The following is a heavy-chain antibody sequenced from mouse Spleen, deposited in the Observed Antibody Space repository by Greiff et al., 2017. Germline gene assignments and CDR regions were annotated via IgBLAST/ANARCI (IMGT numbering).Heavy chain of an antibody. Sequence: VQLQQSGPVLVKPGASVKMSCKASGYTFTDYYMNWVKQSHGKSLEWIGVINPYNGGTSYNQKFKGKATLTVDKSSSTAYMELNSLTSEDSAVYYCARGRVYYYGSSPYAMDYWGQGTSVTVSS. J-gene: IGHJ4*01. CDR3: ARGRVYYYGSSPYAMDY. CDR1: GYTFTDYY. D-gene: IGHD1-1*01. CDR2: INPYNGGT. V-gene: IGHV1-19*01.